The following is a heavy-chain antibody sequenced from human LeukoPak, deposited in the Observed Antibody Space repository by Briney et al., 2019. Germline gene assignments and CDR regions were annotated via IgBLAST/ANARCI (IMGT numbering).Heavy chain of an antibody. Sequence: SQTLSLTCTVSGGSISSGGYSWSWIRQPPGKGLEWIGYIYHSGSTYYNPSLKSRVTISVDRSKNQFSLKLSSVTAADTAVYYCARTSIAARRANAFDIWGQGTMVTVSS. CDR3: ARTSIAARRANAFDI. D-gene: IGHD6-6*01. V-gene: IGHV4-30-2*01. J-gene: IGHJ3*02. CDR2: IYHSGST. CDR1: GGSISSGGYS.